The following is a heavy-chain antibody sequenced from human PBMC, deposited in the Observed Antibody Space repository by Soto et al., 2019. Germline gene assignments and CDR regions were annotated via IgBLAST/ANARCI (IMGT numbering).Heavy chain of an antibody. Sequence: QVQLVQSGAEVKKSGASVMVSCKASGYTFTGYYIHWVRHTPGQGLEWMGWINPNNGGTNYVQKFQGRVTRTRDTSISTAYMELRRLTSDDTAVYYCARDLPIVGTTTWDYWGQGTLVTVSS. V-gene: IGHV1-2*02. CDR1: GYTFTGYY. CDR2: INPNNGGT. D-gene: IGHD1-26*01. CDR3: ARDLPIVGTTTWDY. J-gene: IGHJ4*02.